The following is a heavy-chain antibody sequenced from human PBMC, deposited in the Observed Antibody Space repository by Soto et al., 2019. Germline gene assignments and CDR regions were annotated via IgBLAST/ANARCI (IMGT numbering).Heavy chain of an antibody. CDR3: ARGDGIAAAGSYSDY. CDR1: GGSFSGYY. J-gene: IGHJ4*02. V-gene: IGHV4-34*01. CDR2: INHSGST. Sequence: SETLSLTCAVYGGSFSGYYWSWIRQPPGKGLEWIGEINHSGSTNYNPSLKGRVTISVDTSKNQFSLKLSSVTAADTAVYYCARGDGIAAAGSYSDYWGQGTLVTVSS. D-gene: IGHD6-13*01.